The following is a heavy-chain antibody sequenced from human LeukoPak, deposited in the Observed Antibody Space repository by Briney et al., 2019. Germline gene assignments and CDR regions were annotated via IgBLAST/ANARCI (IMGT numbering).Heavy chain of an antibody. V-gene: IGHV5-51*01. D-gene: IGHD3-10*01. J-gene: IGHJ4*02. Sequence: GESLKISCKGSGYSFTSYWIGWVRQMHGKGLELMGIIYPGDSDTRDSPSFQGQVTISADKSISTTYLQWSSLKASDTAMYYCARLVGTYYDYWGQGTLVTVSS. CDR1: GYSFTSYW. CDR2: IYPGDSDT. CDR3: ARLVGTYYDY.